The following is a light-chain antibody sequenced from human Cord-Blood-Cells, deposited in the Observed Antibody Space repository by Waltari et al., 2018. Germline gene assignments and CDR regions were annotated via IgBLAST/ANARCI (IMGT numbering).Light chain of an antibody. V-gene: IGLV2-14*01. CDR1: SSDVGGYNY. J-gene: IGLJ2*01. CDR2: DVS. CDR3: SSYTSSSTHVV. Sequence: QSALTQPASVSGSPGQSITISYTGTSSDVGGYNYVSWYQQHPGKAPRLMIYDVSNRPSGVSNRFSGSKSGNTASLTISGLQAEDEADYYGSSYTSSSTHVVFGGGTKLTVL.